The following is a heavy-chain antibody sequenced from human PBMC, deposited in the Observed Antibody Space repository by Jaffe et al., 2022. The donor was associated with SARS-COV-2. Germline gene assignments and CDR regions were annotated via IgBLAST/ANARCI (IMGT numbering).Heavy chain of an antibody. V-gene: IGHV3-7*01. J-gene: IGHJ5*02. Sequence: EVQLVESGGGLVQPGGSLRLSCAASGFTFSSYWMSWVRQAPGKGLEWVANIKQDGSEKYYVDSVKGRFTISRDNAKNSLYLQMNSLRAEDTAVYYCARGWAYDYSNYWFDPWGQGTLVTVSS. CDR1: GFTFSSYW. CDR3: ARGWAYDYSNYWFDP. CDR2: IKQDGSEK. D-gene: IGHD4-4*01.